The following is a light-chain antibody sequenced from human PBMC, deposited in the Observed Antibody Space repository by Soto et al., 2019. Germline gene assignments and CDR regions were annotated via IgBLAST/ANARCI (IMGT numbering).Light chain of an antibody. CDR1: SRDVGGYNY. CDR2: EVT. V-gene: IGLV2-8*01. J-gene: IGLJ3*02. CDR3: SSYAGSNNLV. Sequence: SALTQPPSASGSPGQSVTISCTGTSRDVGGYNYVSWYQQHPGKAPKLIISEVTKRPSGVPDRFSGSKSGNTASLSASGLQADDEADYYCSSYAGSNNLVFGGGTKLTVL.